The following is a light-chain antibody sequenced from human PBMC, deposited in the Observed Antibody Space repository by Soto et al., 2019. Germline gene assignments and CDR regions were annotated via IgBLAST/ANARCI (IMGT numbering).Light chain of an antibody. V-gene: IGKV1-27*01. CDR2: AGS. J-gene: IGKJ1*01. CDR3: QKYNSAPWT. CDR1: QVIDNY. Sequence: DLQMTQSPSSLSASVGDRVTITCRASQVIDNYLAWYQQQPGKVPRLLIYAGSILETGVPSRFTGSGSGTXXXXXXXXXXXXXVATYYCQKYNSAPWTFGQGTKVEIK.